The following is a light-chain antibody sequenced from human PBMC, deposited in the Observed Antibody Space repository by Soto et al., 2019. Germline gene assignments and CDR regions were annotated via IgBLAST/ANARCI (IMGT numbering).Light chain of an antibody. V-gene: IGKV1-12*01. CDR2: AAS. CDR1: QGISRW. Sequence: DIQMTQSPSSVSASVGDRVTITCRASQGISRWLAWYQQKPGKAPKLLIYAASSLQSAVPSRFSGSGYGTELTLTISSRQPEDFAAYYCQQANSFPRPFGPGTKVDI. CDR3: QQANSFPRP. J-gene: IGKJ3*01.